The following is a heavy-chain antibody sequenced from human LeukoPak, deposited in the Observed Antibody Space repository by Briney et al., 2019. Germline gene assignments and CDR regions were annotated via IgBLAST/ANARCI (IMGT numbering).Heavy chain of an antibody. CDR3: AKQVKWLSISSLSD. CDR1: GFSFSNYA. V-gene: IGHV3-23*01. D-gene: IGHD6-19*01. CDR2: ISGSGGST. J-gene: IGHJ4*02. Sequence: QTGGSLRLSCAASGFSFSNYAMSWVRQAPGKGREWVSAISGSGGSTYYADSVKGRFTISRDNSKNTLCLQINSLRAEDTAVYYCAKQVKWLSISSLSDWGQGTLVTVSS.